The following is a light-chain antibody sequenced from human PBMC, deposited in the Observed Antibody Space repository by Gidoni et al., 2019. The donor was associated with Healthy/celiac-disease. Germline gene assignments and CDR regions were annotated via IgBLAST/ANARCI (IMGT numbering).Light chain of an antibody. J-gene: IGKJ1*01. Sequence: DNQMTQSPSSLSASVGDRVTITCRASQSISSYLNWYQQKPGKAPKLLIYAASSLQSGVPSMFSGSASGTDFTLTISSLQPEDFATYYCQQSYSTLWTFGQGTKVEIK. CDR3: QQSYSTLWT. CDR1: QSISSY. CDR2: AAS. V-gene: IGKV1-39*01.